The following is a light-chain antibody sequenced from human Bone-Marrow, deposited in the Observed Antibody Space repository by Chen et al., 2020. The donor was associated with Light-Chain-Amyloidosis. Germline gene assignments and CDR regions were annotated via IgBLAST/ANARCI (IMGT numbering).Light chain of an antibody. Sequence: ELVMTHSPATPSVSPGERATLSCRASQSVSSNLAWYQQKPGQAPRLLIYGASTRATGIPARFSGSGSGTEFTLTISSMQSEDFAVYYCQQYNNWPPYTFGQGTKLEIK. V-gene: IGKV3-15*01. CDR2: GAS. J-gene: IGKJ2*01. CDR3: QQYNNWPPYT. CDR1: QSVSSN.